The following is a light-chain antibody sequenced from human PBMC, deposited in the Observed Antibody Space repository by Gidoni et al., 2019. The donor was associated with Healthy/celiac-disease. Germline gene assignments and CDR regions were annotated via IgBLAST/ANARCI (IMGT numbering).Light chain of an antibody. Sequence: QSALTQPASVSGSPGQSLTISCTGTSSDVGGYNYVSWYQQHPGKAPKLMIDEVSNRPSGVPDRFSGSKSGNTASLTISGLQAEDEADYYCSSYTSSSTPYVFGTGTKVTVL. J-gene: IGLJ1*01. CDR1: SSDVGGYNY. CDR3: SSYTSSSTPYV. V-gene: IGLV2-14*01. CDR2: EVS.